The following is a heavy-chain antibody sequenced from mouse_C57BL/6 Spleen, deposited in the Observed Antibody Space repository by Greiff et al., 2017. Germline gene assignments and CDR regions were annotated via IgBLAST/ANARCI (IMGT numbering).Heavy chain of an antibody. J-gene: IGHJ2*01. CDR1: GYSFTGYY. CDR3: ARSGGSFDY. D-gene: IGHD3-2*02. V-gene: IGHV1-42*01. CDR2: INPSTGGT. Sequence: VQLQQSGPELVKPGASVKISCKASGYSFTGYYMNWVKQSPEKSLEWIGEINPSTGGTTYNQKFKPKATLTVDKSSSTAYMQLKSLTSEDSAVYYCARSGGSFDYWGQGTTLTVSS.